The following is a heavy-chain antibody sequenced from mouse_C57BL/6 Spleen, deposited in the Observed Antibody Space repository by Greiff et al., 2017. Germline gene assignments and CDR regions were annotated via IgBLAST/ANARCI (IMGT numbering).Heavy chain of an antibody. CDR1: GFTFSSYA. D-gene: IGHD1-1*01. J-gene: IGHJ2*01. CDR2: ISSGGDYI. Sequence: EVKVVESGEGLVKPGGSLKLSCAASGFTFSSYAMSWVRQTPEKRLEWVAYISSGGDYIYYAATVTGGFTISRDNARNTLYLQMSSLKSEDTAMYYCTRNSRTTVVAHFDYWGQGTTLTGSS. V-gene: IGHV5-9-1*02. CDR3: TRNSRTTVVAHFDY.